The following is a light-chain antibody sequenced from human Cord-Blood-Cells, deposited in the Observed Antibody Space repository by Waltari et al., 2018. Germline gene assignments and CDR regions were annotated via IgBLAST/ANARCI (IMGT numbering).Light chain of an antibody. CDR3: QQYGSSPPYS. J-gene: IGKJ2*03. Sequence: DIVLTQSPGTLSLSPGERATLSCRASQSVSSSYLAWYQQKPGQAPRLLIYGASSRATGIPDRCSWSGAGTDFTLTISRLEPEDFAVYYCQQYGSSPPYSFGQGTKLESK. V-gene: IGKV3-20*01. CDR2: GAS. CDR1: QSVSSSY.